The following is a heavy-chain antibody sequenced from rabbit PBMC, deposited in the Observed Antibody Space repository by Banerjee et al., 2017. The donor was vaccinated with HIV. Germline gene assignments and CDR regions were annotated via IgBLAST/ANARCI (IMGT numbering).Heavy chain of an antibody. CDR2: AYAGSSGST. CDR1: GFSFNGFSFNGGSD. CDR3: ARTTWGASDYPYAHHDL. V-gene: IGHV1S40*01. D-gene: IGHD6-1*01. Sequence: ASGGGLVKPGASLTLTCKASGFSFNGFSFNGGSDMCWVRQAPGKGLEWVACAYAGSSGSTYSATWAKGRFTISKTSSTTVTLQMTSLTAADTATYFCARTTWGASDYPYAHHDLWGPGTLVTDS. J-gene: IGHJ4*01.